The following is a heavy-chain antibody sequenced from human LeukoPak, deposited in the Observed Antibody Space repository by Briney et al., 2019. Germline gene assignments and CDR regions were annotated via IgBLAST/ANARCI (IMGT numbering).Heavy chain of an antibody. V-gene: IGHV4-59*01. D-gene: IGHD2-21*02. CDR2: NHYSGAT. CDR1: GGSIRRYY. Sequence: SETLSLPCSVSGGSIRRYYGRWLRQPPGKGLEYVGYNHYSGATNNNPSLKSRVTISLDTSGNQFSPKLSSVTAADTAVYYCASGYCGGACQLGGVDMWGQGTMVTVSS. J-gene: IGHJ3*02. CDR3: ASGYCGGACQLGGVDM.